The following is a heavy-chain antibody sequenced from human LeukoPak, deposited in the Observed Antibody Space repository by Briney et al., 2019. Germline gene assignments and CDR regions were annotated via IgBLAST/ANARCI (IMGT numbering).Heavy chain of an antibody. CDR2: INPNSGGT. V-gene: IGHV1-2*06. CDR3: ASGLNSGSYYSNWFDP. D-gene: IGHD3-10*01. J-gene: IGHJ5*02. Sequence: ASVNVSCKASGYTFTGYYMHWVRQAPGQGLEWMGRINPNSGGTNYAQKFQGRVTMTRDTSISTAYMELSRLRSDDTAVYYCASGLNSGSYYSNWFDPWGQGTLVTVSS. CDR1: GYTFTGYY.